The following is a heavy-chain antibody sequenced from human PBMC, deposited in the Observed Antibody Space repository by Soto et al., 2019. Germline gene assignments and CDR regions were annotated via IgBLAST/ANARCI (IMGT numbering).Heavy chain of an antibody. J-gene: IGHJ6*02. CDR3: GRAHRDLQQLVHYYHSMDV. D-gene: IGHD6-13*01. Sequence: SETLSLTCTVSGGSISSGDYYWSWIRQPPGKGLEWIGYIHYSGSTYHNPSLKSRVTISVDTSKNQFSLKLTSVTAADTAVYYCGRAHRDLQQLVHYYHSMDVWGQGTTVTVSS. CDR1: GGSISSGDYY. V-gene: IGHV4-30-4*01. CDR2: IHYSGST.